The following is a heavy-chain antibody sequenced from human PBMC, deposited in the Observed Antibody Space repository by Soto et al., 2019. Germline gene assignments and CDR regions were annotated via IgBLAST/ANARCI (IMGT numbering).Heavy chain of an antibody. J-gene: IGHJ4*02. V-gene: IGHV1-18*04. CDR3: AYVGGYSTGDYSFDV. CDR2: ISTYNENM. Sequence: ASVEVSCKVSGSTFTSNGTGWVRQAPGQGLEWMGWISTYNENMDSAPQLQGRLTMTTDTSTSTAYMELTNLKSDDTALYYCAYVGGYSTGDYSFDVWGQGTPVTVSS. D-gene: IGHD5-18*01. CDR1: GSTFTSNG.